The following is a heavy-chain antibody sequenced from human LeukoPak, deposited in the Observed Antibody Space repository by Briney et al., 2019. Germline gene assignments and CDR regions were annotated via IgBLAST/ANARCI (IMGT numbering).Heavy chain of an antibody. CDR3: ARAGYSYGSDY. CDR2: IYHSGST. V-gene: IGHV4-38-2*02. J-gene: IGHJ4*02. D-gene: IGHD5-18*01. Sequence: SETLSLTCTVSGYSISSGYYWGWIRQPPGKGLEWIGSIYHSGSTYYNPSLKSRVTISVDTSKNQFSLKLSSVTAADTAVYYCARAGYSYGSDYWGQGTLVTVSS. CDR1: GYSISSGYY.